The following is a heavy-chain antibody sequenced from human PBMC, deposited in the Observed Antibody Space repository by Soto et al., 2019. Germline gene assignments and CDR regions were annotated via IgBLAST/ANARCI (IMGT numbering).Heavy chain of an antibody. CDR2: IYYSGST. CDR3: ARGVTMVRGVIIKD. Sequence: PSETLSLTCTVSGGSISSGDYYWSWIRQPPGKGLEWIGYIYYSGSTYYNPSLKSRVTISVDTSKNQFSLKLSSVTAADTAVYYCARGVTMVRGVIIKDWGQGTLVTVSS. D-gene: IGHD3-10*01. CDR1: GGSISSGDYY. J-gene: IGHJ4*02. V-gene: IGHV4-30-4*01.